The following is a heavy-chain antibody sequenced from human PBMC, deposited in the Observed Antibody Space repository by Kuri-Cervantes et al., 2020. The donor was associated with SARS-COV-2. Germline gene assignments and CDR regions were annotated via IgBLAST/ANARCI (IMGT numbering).Heavy chain of an antibody. CDR2: IYPGDSDT. D-gene: IGHD2-15*01. Sequence: GESLKISCQGSGYSFTSYWIGWVRQMPGKGLEWMGIIYPGDSDTRYSPSFQGQVTIPADKSISTAYLQWSSLKASDTAMYYCARGGGPSLRYYYYYMDVWGKGTTVTVSS. CDR3: ARGGGPSLRYYYYYMDV. CDR1: GYSFTSYW. J-gene: IGHJ6*03. V-gene: IGHV5-51*01.